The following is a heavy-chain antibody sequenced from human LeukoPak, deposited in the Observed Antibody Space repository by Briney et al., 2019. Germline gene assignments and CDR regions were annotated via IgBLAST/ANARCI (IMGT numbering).Heavy chain of an antibody. CDR2: IRKKAYGETT. D-gene: IGHD4-17*01. CDR3: VRGLHDYGDSNYYFDQ. V-gene: IGHV3-49*03. CDR1: GFRFGDDG. J-gene: IGHJ4*02. Sequence: GGSLRLSCTASGFRFGDDGWSWFRQAPGKGLEWICFIRKKAYGETTEYAASVRGRFTISRDDANSIAYLQMNSLRTEDTALYYCVRGLHDYGDSNYYFDQWGQGTLVAVSS.